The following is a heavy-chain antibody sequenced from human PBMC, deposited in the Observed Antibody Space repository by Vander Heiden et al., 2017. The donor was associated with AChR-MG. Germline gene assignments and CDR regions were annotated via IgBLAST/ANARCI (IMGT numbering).Heavy chain of an antibody. Sequence: EVQLVESGGGLVKPGGSLRLSCAASGFTFSYYSRNWVRQAPGKGLEWVSSISSSSSYIYYADSVKGRFTISRDNAKNSLYLQMNSLRAEDTAVYYCASAYCSGGSCFYKEEYFQHWGQGTLVTVSS. D-gene: IGHD2-15*01. J-gene: IGHJ1*01. V-gene: IGHV3-21*01. CDR3: ASAYCSGGSCFYKEEYFQH. CDR1: GFTFSYYS. CDR2: ISSSSSYI.